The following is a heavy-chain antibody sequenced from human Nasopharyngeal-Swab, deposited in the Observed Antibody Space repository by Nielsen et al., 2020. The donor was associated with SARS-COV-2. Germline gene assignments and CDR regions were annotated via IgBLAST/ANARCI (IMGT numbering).Heavy chain of an antibody. Sequence: GESLKISCAASGFTVTNYAMSWVRQAPGKGPEWVSGMSGSGGGTSYADAVKGRFTISRDYYKNTLYLLMNSLRVEDTAVYYCARIYCGGDCEDYYYYHMDVWGKGSTVTVSS. CDR1: GFTVTNYA. J-gene: IGHJ6*03. D-gene: IGHD2-21*02. V-gene: IGHV3-23*01. CDR3: ARIYCGGDCEDYYYYHMDV. CDR2: MSGSGGGT.